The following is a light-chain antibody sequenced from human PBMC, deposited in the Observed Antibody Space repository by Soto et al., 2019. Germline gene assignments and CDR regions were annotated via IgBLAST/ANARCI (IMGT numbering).Light chain of an antibody. CDR2: DAS. CDR1: QSIGST. J-gene: IGKJ4*01. Sequence: VVMTQSPATLSVSPWERATLSCRASQSIGSTLAWYQQKPGQTPRLLIYDASTRATGIPARFSGIGSGTEFTLIISSLQSEDFAVYYCQHYKTWPLSFGGGTKVDI. V-gene: IGKV3-15*01. CDR3: QHYKTWPLS.